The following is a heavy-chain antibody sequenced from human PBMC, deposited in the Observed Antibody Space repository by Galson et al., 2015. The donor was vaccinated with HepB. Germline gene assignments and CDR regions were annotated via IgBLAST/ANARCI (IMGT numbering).Heavy chain of an antibody. CDR1: GFTFSSYG. J-gene: IGHJ4*02. Sequence: SLRLSCAASGFTFSSYGMHWIRQAPGKGLEWVAVISYDGSNKYYADSVKGRFTISRDNSKNTLYLQMNSLRAEDTAVYYCAKDQYQLLPSANDYWGQGTLVTVSS. V-gene: IGHV3-30*18. D-gene: IGHD2-2*01. CDR2: ISYDGSNK. CDR3: AKDQYQLLPSANDY.